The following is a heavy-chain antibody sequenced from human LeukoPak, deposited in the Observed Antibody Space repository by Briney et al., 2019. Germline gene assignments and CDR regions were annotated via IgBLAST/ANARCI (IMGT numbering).Heavy chain of an antibody. CDR1: GGSISSSSYY. V-gene: IGHV4-39*01. CDR2: IYYSGST. CDR3: ARRSGDTNWYFDL. J-gene: IGHJ2*01. D-gene: IGHD2-21*02. Sequence: SETLSLTCTVSGGSISSSSYYWGWIRQPPGKGLEWIGSIYYSGSTYYNPSLKSRVTISVDTSKNQFSLKMTSVTAADTAVYFCARRSGDTNWYFDLWGRGTLVTVCS.